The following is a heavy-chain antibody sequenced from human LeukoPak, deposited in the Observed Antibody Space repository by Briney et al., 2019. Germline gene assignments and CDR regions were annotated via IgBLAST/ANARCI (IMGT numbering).Heavy chain of an antibody. Sequence: SETLSLTCTVSGGSISSYYWSWMRQPPGKGLEWIGYIYYSGSTNYNPSLKSRVTISVDTSKNQFSLKLSSVTAADTAVYYCARRGVAGTELDPWGQGTLVTVSS. CDR1: GGSISSYY. V-gene: IGHV4-59*08. CDR2: IYYSGST. J-gene: IGHJ5*02. CDR3: ARRGVAGTELDP. D-gene: IGHD6-19*01.